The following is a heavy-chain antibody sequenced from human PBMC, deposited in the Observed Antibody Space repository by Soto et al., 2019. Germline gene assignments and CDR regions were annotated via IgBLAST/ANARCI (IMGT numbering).Heavy chain of an antibody. J-gene: IGHJ5*02. CDR3: ARDTGYSYETWFDP. D-gene: IGHD5-18*01. V-gene: IGHV1-2*02. CDR1: GYTFTGYY. Sequence: QVQLVQSGAEVKKPGASVKVSCKASGYTFTGYYMHWVRQAPGQGLEWMGWINPNSGGTNYAQKCKGRVTMTRDTSISTAYMELSRLRSDDTAVYYCARDTGYSYETWFDPWGQGTLVTVSS. CDR2: INPNSGGT.